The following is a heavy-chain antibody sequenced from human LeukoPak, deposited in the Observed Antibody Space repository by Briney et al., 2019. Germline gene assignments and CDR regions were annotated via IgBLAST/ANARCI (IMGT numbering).Heavy chain of an antibody. CDR2: ISAYNGNT. D-gene: IGHD3-16*01. CDR1: GYTFTSYG. CDR3: AKKALNLGALGY. V-gene: IGHV1-18*01. J-gene: IGHJ4*02. Sequence: ASVEVSCKASGYTFTSYGISWVRQAPGQGLEWMGWISAYNGNTNYEQKPQGRVTMTTDTSTSTAYMELRSLRSDDTAVYYCAKKALNLGALGYWGQGTLVTVSS.